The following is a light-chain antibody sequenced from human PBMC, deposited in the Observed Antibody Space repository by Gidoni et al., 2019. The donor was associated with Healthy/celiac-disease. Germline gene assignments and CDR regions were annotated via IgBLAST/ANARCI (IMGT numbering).Light chain of an antibody. J-gene: IGLJ2*01. CDR2: RDS. Sequence: SYELTQPLPVSVALGQTARITCGENNIGSKNVHWYQQKPGQAPVLVIYRDSNRTSGIPERFSGSNSGNTATLTISRAQAGDEADYYCQVWDSSTVVFGGGTKLTVL. CDR1: NIGSKN. CDR3: QVWDSSTVV. V-gene: IGLV3-9*01.